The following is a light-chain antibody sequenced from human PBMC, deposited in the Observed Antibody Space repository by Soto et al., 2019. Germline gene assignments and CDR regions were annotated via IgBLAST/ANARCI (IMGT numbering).Light chain of an antibody. Sequence: QSVLTQPPSVSGAPGQRFTISCTGSSSNIGAGSDVHWYQQLPGTVPKLLIFANINRPSGVPDRFSASKSGTSASLAITGLQADDEADYYCQSYDYSLSGDVFGTGTKLTVL. V-gene: IGLV1-40*01. CDR2: ANI. CDR3: QSYDYSLSGDV. CDR1: SSNIGAGSD. J-gene: IGLJ1*01.